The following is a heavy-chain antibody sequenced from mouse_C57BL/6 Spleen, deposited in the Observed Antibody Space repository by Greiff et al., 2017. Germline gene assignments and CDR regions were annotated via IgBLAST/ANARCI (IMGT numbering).Heavy chain of an antibody. CDR1: GYTFTDYY. CDR3: ARKAYYKEGYYAMDY. D-gene: IGHD2-12*01. J-gene: IGHJ4*01. V-gene: IGHV1-75*01. Sequence: VQLQQSGPELVKPGASVKISCKASGYTFTDYYINWVKQRPGQGLEWIGWIFPGSGSTYYNEKFKGKATLTVDKSSSTAYMLLSSLTSEDSAVYFCARKAYYKEGYYAMDYWGQGTSVTVSS. CDR2: IFPGSGST.